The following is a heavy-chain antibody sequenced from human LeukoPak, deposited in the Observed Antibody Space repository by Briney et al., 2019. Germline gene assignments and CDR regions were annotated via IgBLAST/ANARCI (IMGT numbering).Heavy chain of an antibody. J-gene: IGHJ4*02. V-gene: IGHV3-7*01. CDR3: ARKRPNYFDY. Sequence: TGGSLRLSCAASGFTFSNYWMAWVRRAPGKGPELVANINLDGSQKYYVDSVKGRFTISRDNAENSLYLQVNSLRAEDTALYYCARKRPNYFDYWGQGTLVTASS. CDR2: INLDGSQK. CDR1: GFTFSNYW.